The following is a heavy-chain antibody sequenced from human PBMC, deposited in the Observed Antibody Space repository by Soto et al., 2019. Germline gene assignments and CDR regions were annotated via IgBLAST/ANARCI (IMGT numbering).Heavy chain of an antibody. J-gene: IGHJ1*01. CDR3: AREGSCSGGSCYSGYFQH. CDR2: IYYSGST. D-gene: IGHD2-15*01. CDR1: GGSISSYY. V-gene: IGHV4-59*01. Sequence: QVQLQESGPGLVKPSETLSLTCTVSGGSISSYYWSWIRQPPGKGLEWIGYIYYSGSTNYNPSLKSRVTISVDTSKNQFSLKLSSVTAADTAVYYCAREGSCSGGSCYSGYFQHWGQVTLVTVSS.